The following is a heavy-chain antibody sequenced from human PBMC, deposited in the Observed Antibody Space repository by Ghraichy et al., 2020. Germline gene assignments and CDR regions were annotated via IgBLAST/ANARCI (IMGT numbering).Heavy chain of an antibody. CDR3: ARDPSGASVVTAIEYYFDY. CDR1: GFTFSSYA. J-gene: IGHJ4*02. D-gene: IGHD2-21*02. CDR2: ISYDGSNK. Sequence: GGSLRLSCAASGFTFSSYAMHWVRQAPGKGLEWVAVISYDGSNKYYADSVKGRFTISRDNSKNTLYLQMNSLRAEDTAVYYCARDPSGASVVTAIEYYFDYWGKGTLVTVSS. V-gene: IGHV3-30-3*01.